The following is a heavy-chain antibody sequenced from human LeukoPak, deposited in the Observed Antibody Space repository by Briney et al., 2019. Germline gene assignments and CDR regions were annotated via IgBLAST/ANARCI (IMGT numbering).Heavy chain of an antibody. CDR3: ARGRGSDGLDV. CDR2: MTGNGGSL. Sequence: GGSLRLSCAASGFTFSTYAMSWVRQAPGKGLEWVSGMTGNGGSLYYAGSVKGRFTISRGNSKNTLYVQMNSLRADDTAVYYCARGRGSDGLDVWGQGTTVTVSS. V-gene: IGHV3-23*01. CDR1: GFTFSTYA. J-gene: IGHJ6*02.